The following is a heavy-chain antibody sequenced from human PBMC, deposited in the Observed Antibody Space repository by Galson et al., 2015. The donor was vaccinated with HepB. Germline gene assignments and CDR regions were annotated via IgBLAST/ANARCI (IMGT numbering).Heavy chain of an antibody. CDR1: GFTFSSYA. J-gene: IGHJ4*02. Sequence: SLRLSCAASGFTFSSYAMSWVRQAPGKGLEWVSAISGSGGSTYYADSVKGRFTISRDNSKNTLYLQMNSLRAEDTAVYYCAKDRDCSSTSCPVDYWGQGTLVTGSS. CDR2: ISGSGGST. D-gene: IGHD2-2*01. CDR3: AKDRDCSSTSCPVDY. V-gene: IGHV3-23*01.